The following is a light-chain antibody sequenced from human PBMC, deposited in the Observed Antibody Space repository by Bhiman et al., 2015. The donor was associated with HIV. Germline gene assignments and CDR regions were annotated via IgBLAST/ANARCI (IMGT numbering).Light chain of an antibody. CDR1: SSDVGTYNY. CDR3: SSYTTSRSYV. V-gene: IGLV2-14*03. Sequence: SVSGSPGQSITISCTGTSSDVGTYNYVSWYQQHPGKAPKVIISGVSKRPSGVSNRFSGSKSGNTASLTISGLQADDEADYYCSSYTTSRSYVFGAGTKVTVL. CDR2: GVS. J-gene: IGLJ1*01.